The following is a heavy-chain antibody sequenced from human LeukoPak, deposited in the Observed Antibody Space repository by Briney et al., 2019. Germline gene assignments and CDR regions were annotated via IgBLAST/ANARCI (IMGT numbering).Heavy chain of an antibody. CDR3: ARGALYCSSTSCYDLDY. J-gene: IGHJ4*02. Sequence: WETLSLDCAVDGGSFSGYYWGWIRQPPGKGLGWLGEINHSVSTNYNPSLKSRVTISVDTSKNQFPLKLSSVTAADTAVYYCARGALYCSSTSCYDLDYWGQGTLVTVSS. CDR2: INHSVST. V-gene: IGHV4-34*01. D-gene: IGHD2-2*01. CDR1: GGSFSGYY.